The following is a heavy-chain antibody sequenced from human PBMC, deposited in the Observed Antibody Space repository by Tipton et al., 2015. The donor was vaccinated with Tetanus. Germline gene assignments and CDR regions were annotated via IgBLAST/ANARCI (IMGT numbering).Heavy chain of an antibody. CDR1: GFIFSSYS. CDR3: AREAECSGGSCFSGDFDN. J-gene: IGHJ4*02. Sequence: SLRLSCAASGFIFSSYSIHWVRQAPGKGLEWVAVSWYDGTDKYYADSVKGRCTISRDNSKNTLYLQMNSLRAEDTAVYYCAREAECSGGSCFSGDFDNWGQGTQVTVSS. D-gene: IGHD2-15*01. V-gene: IGHV3-33*01. CDR2: SWYDGTDK.